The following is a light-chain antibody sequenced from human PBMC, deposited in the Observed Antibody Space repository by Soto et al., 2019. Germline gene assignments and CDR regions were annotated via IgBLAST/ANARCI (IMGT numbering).Light chain of an antibody. J-gene: IGKJ1*01. Sequence: EIVLTQSPGTLSLSPGERATLSCRASQSLTNSRLAWYQQKPGQAPKVLIYGGSNRATGIPDRFSGSGSGTDFTLTISRLEPEDFAVYYCQQYGSSPPRTFGQGTKVE. CDR3: QQYGSSPPRT. V-gene: IGKV3-20*01. CDR2: GGS. CDR1: QSLTNSR.